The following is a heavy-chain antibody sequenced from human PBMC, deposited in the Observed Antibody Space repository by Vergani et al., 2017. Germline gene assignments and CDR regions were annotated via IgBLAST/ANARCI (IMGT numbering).Heavy chain of an antibody. Sequence: VQLQESGPGLVKPSQTLSLTCTVSGASMSSVGYYWTWIRQPAGRGLEWIGRIYPNGNGNYNESLRSRLTMSIDTSRSQFSLSLSSVTAADTAVYYCAGGNCGVNCPKYNWLAPWGRGIRVTVSS. CDR1: GASMSSVGYY. V-gene: IGHV4-61*02. J-gene: IGHJ5*02. CDR2: IYPNGNG. D-gene: IGHD2-21*01. CDR3: AGGNCGVNCPKYNWLAP.